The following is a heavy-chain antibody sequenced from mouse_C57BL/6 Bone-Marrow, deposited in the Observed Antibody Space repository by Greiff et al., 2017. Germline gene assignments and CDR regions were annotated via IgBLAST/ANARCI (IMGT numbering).Heavy chain of an antibody. CDR1: GYSITSGYD. CDR2: FSYSGST. V-gene: IGHV3-1*01. CDR3: ARGGYYVDFDY. J-gene: IGHJ2*01. Sequence: EVQLVESGPGLVKPSQSLSLTCTVTGYSITSGYDWHWNRHFPGNILEWMGYFSYSGSTNYNPSLKNRISFTHDTSTNHFFLKLNAVTTEDTATYYGARGGYYVDFDYWGQGTTLTVSS. D-gene: IGHD2-3*01.